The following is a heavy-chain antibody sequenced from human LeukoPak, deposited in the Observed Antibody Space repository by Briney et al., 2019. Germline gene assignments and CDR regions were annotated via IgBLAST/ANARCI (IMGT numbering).Heavy chain of an antibody. CDR2: IYYSGST. D-gene: IGHD3-3*01. J-gene: IGHJ4*02. Sequence: SETLSLTCTVSGGSISSYYWSWIRQPPGKGLEWIGYIYYSGSTNYNPSLKSRVTISVDTSKNQFSLKLSSVTAADTAVYYCARGAGDFWSGYPPKFDYWGQGTLVTVSS. V-gene: IGHV4-59*01. CDR3: ARGAGDFWSGYPPKFDY. CDR1: GGSISSYY.